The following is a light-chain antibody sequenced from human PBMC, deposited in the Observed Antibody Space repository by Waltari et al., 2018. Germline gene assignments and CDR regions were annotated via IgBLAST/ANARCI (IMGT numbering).Light chain of an antibody. J-gene: IGLJ2*01. CDR2: DVR. CDR3: NSYSNTATPVV. CDR1: RRAVGGYNY. V-gene: IGLV2-14*03. Sequence: QSALTQPASVSGSPGQSITISCTGTRRAVGGYNYVSWYQQQPGKAPKLIIYDVRSRPSGVSDRFSGSKSGNTASLTISGLQAEDEADYHCNSYSNTATPVVFGGGTRLTVL.